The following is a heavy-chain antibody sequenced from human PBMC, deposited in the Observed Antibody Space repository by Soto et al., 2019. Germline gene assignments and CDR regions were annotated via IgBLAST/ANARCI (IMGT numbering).Heavy chain of an antibody. D-gene: IGHD4-17*01. CDR1: GGSISTGRYY. CDR2: IYHSGMT. J-gene: IGHJ3*02. CDR3: ATVRWELHDAFDI. V-gene: IGHV4-31*03. Sequence: QVQLQESGPGLVKPSQTLSLTCTVSGGSISTGRYYWSWIRQHPGRGLEWIGYIYHSGMTFSNPSLQNRVAISIDTSENQFSLKLSSVTAADTAVYYCATVRWELHDAFDIWGHGTMVSVSS.